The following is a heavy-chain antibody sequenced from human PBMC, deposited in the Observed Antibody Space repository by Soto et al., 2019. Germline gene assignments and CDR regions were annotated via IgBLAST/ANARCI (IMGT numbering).Heavy chain of an antibody. J-gene: IGHJ4*02. V-gene: IGHV1-69*13. CDR1: GGTFSGYA. D-gene: IGHD3-22*01. CDR3: ARGTTYYYDSSGYHN. Sequence: SVKVSCKASGGTFSGYAISWVRQAPGQGLEWMGGIIPIFGTANYAQKFQGRVTITADESTSTAYMELSSLRSEDTAVYYCARGTTYYYDSSGYHNWGQGTLVTVSS. CDR2: IIPIFGTA.